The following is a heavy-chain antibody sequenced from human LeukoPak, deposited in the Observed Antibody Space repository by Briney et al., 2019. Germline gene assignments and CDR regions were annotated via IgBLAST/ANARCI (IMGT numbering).Heavy chain of an antibody. Sequence: SVKISCKASGGTFNNYAMSWVRQAPGQGLEWMGGIIPIFGTTNYAQRFQGRVTVTADKSTSTAYMELSSLRSEDTGVYYCARARFPYYRLSGADSYFMDVWGKGTTVTVSS. CDR3: ARARFPYYRLSGADSYFMDV. CDR1: GGTFNNYA. J-gene: IGHJ6*03. D-gene: IGHD3-10*01. CDR2: IIPIFGTT. V-gene: IGHV1-69*06.